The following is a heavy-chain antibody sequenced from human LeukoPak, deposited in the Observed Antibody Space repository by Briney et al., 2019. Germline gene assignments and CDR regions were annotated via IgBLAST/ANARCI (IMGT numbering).Heavy chain of an antibody. Sequence: PGGSLRLSCEGSGFTFSNYWMSWVRQAPGKGLEWVTNIKQDGSEKYYVDSVKGRFTISRDNAKNSLFLQMNSLRAEDTAVYYCSRWDSSTWTSDHFDYWGQRTLVTVSS. D-gene: IGHD6-13*01. CDR1: GFTFSNYW. V-gene: IGHV3-7*04. J-gene: IGHJ4*02. CDR3: SRWDSSTWTSDHFDY. CDR2: IKQDGSEK.